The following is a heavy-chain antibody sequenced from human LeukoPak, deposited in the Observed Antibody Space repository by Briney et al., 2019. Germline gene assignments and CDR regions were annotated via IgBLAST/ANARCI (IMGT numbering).Heavy chain of an antibody. D-gene: IGHD4-17*01. V-gene: IGHV3-7*01. Sequence: PGGSLRLSCAASGFTFSSYWMSWVRQAPGKGLEWVANIKQDGSEKYYVDSVKGRFTISRDNAKNSLYLQMNSLRAEDTAVYYCARAGDYGDYDRNLRDDAFDIWGQGTMVTVSS. J-gene: IGHJ3*02. CDR2: IKQDGSEK. CDR3: ARAGDYGDYDRNLRDDAFDI. CDR1: GFTFSSYW.